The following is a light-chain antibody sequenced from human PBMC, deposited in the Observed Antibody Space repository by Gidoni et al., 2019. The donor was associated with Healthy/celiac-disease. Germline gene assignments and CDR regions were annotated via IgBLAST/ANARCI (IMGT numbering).Light chain of an antibody. CDR2: GAS. CDR1: QSVSSN. J-gene: IGKJ4*01. CDR3: QQYNNWPSLT. V-gene: IGKV3-15*01. Sequence: EIMMTQSPGTLSVSPGERATLSCRASQSVSSNLAWYQQKPGQAPRLLIYGASTRATGIPARFSGSGSRTQFTLTISSLQSEDFAVYYCQQYNNWPSLTFXGXTKVEIK.